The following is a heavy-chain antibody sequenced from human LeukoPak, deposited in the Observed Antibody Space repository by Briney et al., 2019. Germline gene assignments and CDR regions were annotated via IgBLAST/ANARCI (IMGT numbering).Heavy chain of an antibody. CDR1: GGSIDSYY. CDR3: ARRASTGTYPLDY. V-gene: IGHV4-59*08. CDR2: IYYTGKI. J-gene: IGHJ4*02. Sequence: SSETLSLTCTVSGGSIDSYYWSWIRQPPGKGLEWIGYIYYTGKINYNPSLKSRLTISVDTSKNQFSLKLTSVTAADTAVYYCARRASTGTYPLDYWGQGTLVTVSS. D-gene: IGHD1-26*01.